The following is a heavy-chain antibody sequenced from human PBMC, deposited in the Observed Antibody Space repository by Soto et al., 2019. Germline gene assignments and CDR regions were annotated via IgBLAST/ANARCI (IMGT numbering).Heavy chain of an antibody. Sequence: EVQLVESGGGLIQPGGSLRLSCAASGFTVSSNYMGWVRQAPGKGLEWVSGISSGVTTYYADSVKGRFTISRDNSMNTLYLQMNNLRAEDTAVYYCASGGRKANFDYWGQGTLVTVSS. J-gene: IGHJ4*02. CDR2: ISSGVTT. V-gene: IGHV3-53*01. CDR3: ASGGRKANFDY. CDR1: GFTVSSNY. D-gene: IGHD2-15*01.